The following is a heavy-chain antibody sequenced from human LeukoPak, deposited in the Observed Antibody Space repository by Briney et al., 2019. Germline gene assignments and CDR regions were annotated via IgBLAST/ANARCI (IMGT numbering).Heavy chain of an antibody. D-gene: IGHD6-6*01. CDR3: ARDFSSSSSVYYYYYMDV. CDR1: GDSITSSSYY. J-gene: IGHJ6*03. CDR2: IYYRRTT. Sequence: PSENLSLNCTVSGDSITSSSYYWGWIRQPPGKGLERIGTIYYRRTTYYNQSLKSRVTISVGASKNQFSLMLNSVTAADTAVYYCARDFSSSSSVYYYYYMDVWGKGTTVTVSS. V-gene: IGHV4-39*07.